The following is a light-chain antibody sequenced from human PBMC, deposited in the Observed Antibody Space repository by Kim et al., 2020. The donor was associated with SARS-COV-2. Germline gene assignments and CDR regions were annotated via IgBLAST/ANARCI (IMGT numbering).Light chain of an antibody. CDR2: DAS. Sequence: WSPGERAILACRASQNVRNYLAWYQQKPGQPPRLLIHDASVRAAGIPARFSASGSGTDFTLTINNLEPEDFAVYYCQQRSDWPPLTFGGGTKLEI. V-gene: IGKV3-11*01. CDR3: QQRSDWPPLT. J-gene: IGKJ4*01. CDR1: QNVRNY.